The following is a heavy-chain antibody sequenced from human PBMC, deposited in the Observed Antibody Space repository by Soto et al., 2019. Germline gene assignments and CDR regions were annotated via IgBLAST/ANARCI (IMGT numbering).Heavy chain of an antibody. D-gene: IGHD4-17*01. Sequence: GGSLRLSCAASGFTFSSYGMHWVHQAPGKGLEWVAVISYDGNNKYYADSVKGRFTISRDNSKNTLYLQMNSLRAEDTAVYYCAKDPGYGDYYFDYWGQGTLVTVSS. J-gene: IGHJ4*02. CDR1: GFTFSSYG. V-gene: IGHV3-30*18. CDR3: AKDPGYGDYYFDY. CDR2: ISYDGNNK.